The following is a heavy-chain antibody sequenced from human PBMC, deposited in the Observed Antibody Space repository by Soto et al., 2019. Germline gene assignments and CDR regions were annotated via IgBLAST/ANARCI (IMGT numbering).Heavy chain of an antibody. D-gene: IGHD3-9*01. CDR1: GYSFTAYY. CDR3: AKSILTGHGHYYGMDV. V-gene: IGHV1-46*01. CDR2: INPSVGNT. Sequence: GASVKVSCKASGYSFTAYYIHWVRQAPGQGLEWMGIINPSVGNTRYTQNFQGRVTMTRDTSTNSVYLELSSLRSDDTAVYYCAKSILTGHGHYYGMDVWGQGTTVTVSS. J-gene: IGHJ6*02.